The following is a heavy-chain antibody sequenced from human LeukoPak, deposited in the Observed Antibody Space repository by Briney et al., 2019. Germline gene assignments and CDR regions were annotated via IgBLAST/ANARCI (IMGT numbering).Heavy chain of an antibody. CDR2: IYTGDSDT. D-gene: IGHD5-12*01. Sequence: GEPLEISFKGSGFRFTNYRVGRVRQRPGKGLEWVGIIYTGDSDTRYSPSFQGQVTISANKSINTAYLQWSSLKASDTAMYYCARRGYSGYDLYYFDYWGQGTLVTVSA. CDR3: ARRGYSGYDLYYFDY. J-gene: IGHJ4*02. CDR1: GFRFTNYR. V-gene: IGHV5-51*01.